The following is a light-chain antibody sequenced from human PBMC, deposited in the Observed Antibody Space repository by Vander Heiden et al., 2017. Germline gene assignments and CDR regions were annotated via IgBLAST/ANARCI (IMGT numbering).Light chain of an antibody. CDR2: QDT. CDR1: KLVDQY. J-gene: IGLJ2*01. Sequence: SYDLTQPPSESVSPGQTGSSTCSGDKLVDQYASWYHQTPGQSPVLVIYQDTKRPSGIPERFSGSNSGNTATLTISGTQAMDEADYYCQAWDSNSVVFGGGTKLTVL. V-gene: IGLV3-1*01. CDR3: QAWDSNSVV.